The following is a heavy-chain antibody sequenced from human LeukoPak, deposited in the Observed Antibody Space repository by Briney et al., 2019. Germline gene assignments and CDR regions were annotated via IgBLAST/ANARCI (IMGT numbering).Heavy chain of an antibody. Sequence: ASVTVSFKASGYTFTGYYMHWVRQAPGQGLEWMGWINPNSGGTNYAQKFQGRVTMTRDTSISTAYMELSRLRSDDTAVYYCASDTVSIAVADYWGQGTLVTVSS. J-gene: IGHJ4*02. V-gene: IGHV1-2*02. D-gene: IGHD6-19*01. CDR3: ASDTVSIAVADY. CDR2: INPNSGGT. CDR1: GYTFTGYY.